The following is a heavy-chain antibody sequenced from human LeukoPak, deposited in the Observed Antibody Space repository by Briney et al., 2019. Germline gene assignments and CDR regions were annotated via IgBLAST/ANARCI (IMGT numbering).Heavy chain of an antibody. CDR1: GYTFTSYY. V-gene: IGHV1-46*01. J-gene: IGHJ4*02. Sequence: ASVKVSCKASGYTFTSYYMHWVRQAPGQGLEWMGIINPSGGSTSYAQKFRGRVTMTRDTSTSTVYMELSSLRSEDTAVYYCARGLPVGATRGKIFDYWGQGTLVTVSS. D-gene: IGHD1-26*01. CDR2: INPSGGST. CDR3: ARGLPVGATRGKIFDY.